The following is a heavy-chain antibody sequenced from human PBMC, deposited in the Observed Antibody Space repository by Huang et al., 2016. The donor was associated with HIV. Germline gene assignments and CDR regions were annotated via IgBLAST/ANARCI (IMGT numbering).Heavy chain of an antibody. CDR1: GGSFSGSY. CDR3: ARRYNSRRDY. J-gene: IGHJ4*02. V-gene: IGHV4-34*02. D-gene: IGHD3-22*01. CDR2: INHSGNT. Sequence: QVQLEQWGAGLLKASETLSLTCAVYGGSFSGSYWNWLRQAPGKGREWVGEINHSGNTNYNPSLKSRVNMSLDTSKSQFSLYLTSLSAADTGTYFCARRYNSRRDYWGRGTLVTVHS.